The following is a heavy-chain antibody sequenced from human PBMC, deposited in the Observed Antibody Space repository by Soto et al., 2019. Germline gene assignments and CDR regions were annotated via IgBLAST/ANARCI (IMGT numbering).Heavy chain of an antibody. CDR3: ARGRAAAGPYLDY. Sequence: EVQLVESGGGSVQPGGSLRLSCAASGFTFSTYSMNWVRQAPGKGLEWVSYISGSTSTIYYADSVKGRFTISRDNAKNSLYLQVNSLSDEDTAVYYCARGRAAAGPYLDYWGQGTLVTVSS. D-gene: IGHD6-13*01. CDR1: GFTFSTYS. V-gene: IGHV3-48*02. CDR2: ISGSTSTI. J-gene: IGHJ4*02.